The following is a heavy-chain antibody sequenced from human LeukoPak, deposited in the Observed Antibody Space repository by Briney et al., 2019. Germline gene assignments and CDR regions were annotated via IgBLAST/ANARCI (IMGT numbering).Heavy chain of an antibody. CDR1: GGSISSSSYY. CDR2: IYHSGST. J-gene: IGHJ3*02. V-gene: IGHV4-39*07. Sequence: SETLSLTCTVSGGSISSSSYYWGWIRQPPGKGLEWIGSIYHSGSTYYNPSLKSRVTISVDTSKNQFSLKLSSVTAADTAVYYCARSYCTNGVCSLYAFDIWGQGTMVTVSS. D-gene: IGHD2-8*01. CDR3: ARSYCTNGVCSLYAFDI.